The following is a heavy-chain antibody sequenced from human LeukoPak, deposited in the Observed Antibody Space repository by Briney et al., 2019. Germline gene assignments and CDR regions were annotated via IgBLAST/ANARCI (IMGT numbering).Heavy chain of an antibody. Sequence: SETLSLTCTVSGGSISSGGYYWSWVRQPPGKGLEWIGYIYHSGSTYYNPSLKSRVTISVDRSKNQFSLKLSSVTAADTAVYYCARLSSTPYYYYMDVWGKGTTVTVSS. J-gene: IGHJ6*03. V-gene: IGHV4-30-2*01. CDR1: GGSISSGGYY. CDR3: ARLSSTPYYYYMDV. CDR2: IYHSGST. D-gene: IGHD2-2*01.